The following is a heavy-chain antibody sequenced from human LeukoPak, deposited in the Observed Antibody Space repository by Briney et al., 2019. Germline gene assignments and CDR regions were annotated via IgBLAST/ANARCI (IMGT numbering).Heavy chain of an antibody. J-gene: IGHJ4*02. V-gene: IGHV3-21*01. D-gene: IGHD6-19*01. CDR3: AQWDSSGSDFDY. CDR2: ISSSSSYI. CDR1: GFTFSSYS. Sequence: GGSLRLSCAASGFTFSSYSMTWVRQAPGKGLEWVSSISSSSSYIYYADSVKGRFTISRDNAKNSLYLQMNSLRAEDTAVYYCAQWDSSGSDFDYWGQGTLVTVSS.